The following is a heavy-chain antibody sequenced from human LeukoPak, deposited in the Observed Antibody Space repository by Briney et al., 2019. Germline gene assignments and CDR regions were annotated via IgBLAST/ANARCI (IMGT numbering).Heavy chain of an antibody. J-gene: IGHJ4*02. Sequence: ASETLSLTCTVSGGSISSYYWSRIRQPPGKGLEWIGYIYYSGSTNYNPSLKSRVTISVDTSKNQFSLKLSSVTAADTAVYYCASSGYSYGYIVWGQGTLVTVSS. V-gene: IGHV4-59*08. CDR2: IYYSGST. D-gene: IGHD5-18*01. CDR3: ASSGYSYGYIV. CDR1: GGSISSYY.